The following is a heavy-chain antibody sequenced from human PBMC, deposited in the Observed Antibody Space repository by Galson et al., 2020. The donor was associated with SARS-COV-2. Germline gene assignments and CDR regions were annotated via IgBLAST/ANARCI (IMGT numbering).Heavy chain of an antibody. V-gene: IGHV4-59*08. CDR3: ARQIYGSGSYYTDDNWFDP. D-gene: IGHD3-10*01. CDR2: IYYSGST. Sequence: SETLSLTCTVSGGSISSYYWSWIRQPPGKGLEWIGYIYYSGSTNYNPSLKSRVTISVDTSKNQFSLKLSSVTAADTAVYYCARQIYGSGSYYTDDNWFDPWGQGTLVTVSS. CDR1: GGSISSYY. J-gene: IGHJ5*02.